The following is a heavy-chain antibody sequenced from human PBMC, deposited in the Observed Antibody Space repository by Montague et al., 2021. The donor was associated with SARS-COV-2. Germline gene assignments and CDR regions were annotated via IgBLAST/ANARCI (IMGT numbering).Heavy chain of an antibody. J-gene: IGHJ6*01. CDR3: ARVSGVWFGELPRDYFFGMDV. CDR1: GFIFSRYC. V-gene: IGHV3-7*01. D-gene: IGHD3-10*01. Sequence: SLRLSCAASGFIFSRYCMSWVRQAPGKGLEWVANIKQDGSEKFYVDSVKGRFTISRDNAKNSLFLQINSLRAEDTAVYYCARVSGVWFGELPRDYFFGMDVWGRGTTVTVSS. CDR2: IKQDGSEK.